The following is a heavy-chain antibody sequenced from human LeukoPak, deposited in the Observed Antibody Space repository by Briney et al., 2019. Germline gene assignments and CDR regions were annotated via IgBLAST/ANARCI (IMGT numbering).Heavy chain of an antibody. CDR3: ASRVGALEY. V-gene: IGHV3-48*01. J-gene: IGHJ4*02. D-gene: IGHD1-26*01. CDR1: GFTFSDYS. CDR2: ISSSSSTI. Sequence: GGSLRLSCAASGFTFSDYSINWVRQAPGKGLEWVSYISSSSSTIFYAASEKGRFTISRDNAKNSLYLQMDSPRAEDTAVYYCASRVGALEYWGQGTLVTVSS.